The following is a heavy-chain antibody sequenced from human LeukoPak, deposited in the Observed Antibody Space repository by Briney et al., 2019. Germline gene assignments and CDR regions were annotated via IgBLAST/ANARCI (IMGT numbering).Heavy chain of an antibody. CDR3: AELGITMIGGV. D-gene: IGHD3-10*02. Sequence: PGGSLRLSCAASGFTFSSYAMSWVRQAPGKGLEWVSSISGSGTNTDYADSVKGRFTISRDNSKNTVNVQMNSLRAEDTAVYYCAELGITMIGGVWGKGTTVTISS. CDR1: GFTFSSYA. CDR2: ISGSGTNT. J-gene: IGHJ6*04. V-gene: IGHV3-23*01.